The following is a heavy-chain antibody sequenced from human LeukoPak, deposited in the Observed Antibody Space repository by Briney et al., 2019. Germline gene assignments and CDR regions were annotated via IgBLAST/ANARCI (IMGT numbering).Heavy chain of an antibody. CDR3: ARGGSGQSQVDL. Sequence: GGSLRLSRAASGFTFSSYSMNWVRQAPGKGLEWVSAISSRSTYIYYADSVKGLFTISRDNAKNSLYLQINSLRAEDTAVYYCARGGSGQSQVDLWGQRTLVTVSS. CDR1: GFTFSSYS. D-gene: IGHD2-15*01. J-gene: IGHJ4*02. CDR2: ISSRSTYI. V-gene: IGHV3-21*01.